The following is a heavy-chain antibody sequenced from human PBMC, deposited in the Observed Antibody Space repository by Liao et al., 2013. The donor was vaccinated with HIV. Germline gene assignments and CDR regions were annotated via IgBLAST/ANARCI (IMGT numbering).Heavy chain of an antibody. V-gene: IGHV4-61*02. CDR2: LYTSGSS. J-gene: IGHJ5*02. D-gene: IGHD4-17*01. CDR3: ARDPYGDYGMKS. CDR1: NYSVSSGDYY. Sequence: QVLLQESGPGLVKPSQTLSLTCTVSNYSVSSGDYYWTWIRQPAGKGLEWIGRLYTSGSSNYNPSLKSRVAMSIDTSKSQFSLILNSVTAADTAVYYCARDPYGDYGMKSWGQGTLVTVSS.